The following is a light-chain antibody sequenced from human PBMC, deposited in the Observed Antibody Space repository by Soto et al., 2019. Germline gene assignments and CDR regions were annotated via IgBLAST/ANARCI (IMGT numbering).Light chain of an antibody. CDR1: QNINNN. CDR3: QQYENLPT. V-gene: IGKV1-33*01. Sequence: DIQMTQSPSSLSASVGDRVTITCQASQNINNNLNWYQQKPGRAPKLLIYDAFNLGEGVPSRFRVSGSGTDFTFTISRLQPEDITTYYCQQYENLPTFGQGKQLEIK. J-gene: IGKJ5*01. CDR2: DAF.